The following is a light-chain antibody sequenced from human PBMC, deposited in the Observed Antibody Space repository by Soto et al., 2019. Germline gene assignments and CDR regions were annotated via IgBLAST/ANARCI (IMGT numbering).Light chain of an antibody. CDR1: SSDVGGYNY. V-gene: IGLV2-14*01. Sequence: QSALTQPASVSGSPGQSITISCTGTSSDVGGYNYVSWYQQHPGKAPKLMIYEVSNRPSGISNRFSGSKSGNTASLTISGLQAEDEADYYCSSYTSSNFRVFGEGTKLTVL. CDR3: SSYTSSNFRV. CDR2: EVS. J-gene: IGLJ3*02.